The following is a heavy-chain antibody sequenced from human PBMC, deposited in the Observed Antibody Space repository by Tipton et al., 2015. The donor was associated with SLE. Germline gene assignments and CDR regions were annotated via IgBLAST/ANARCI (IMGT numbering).Heavy chain of an antibody. V-gene: IGHV4-61*10. D-gene: IGHD6-19*01. J-gene: IGHJ3*02. CDR3: ARENLDRSGWYPNDAFDI. CDR1: GGSISSGSYY. Sequence: TLSLTCTVSGGSISSGSYYWSWIRQPAGKGLEWIGYIYYSGSTNYNPSLKSRVTISVDTSKNQFSLKLSSVTAADTAVYYCARENLDRSGWYPNDAFDIWGQGTMVTVSS. CDR2: IYYSGST.